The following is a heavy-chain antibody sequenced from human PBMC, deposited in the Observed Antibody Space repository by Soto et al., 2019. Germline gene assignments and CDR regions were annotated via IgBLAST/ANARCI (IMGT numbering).Heavy chain of an antibody. Sequence: PSETLSLTCTVSGGSISSGGYYWSWIRQHPGKGLDLIGYIYYSGSTYYNPSLKSRVTISVDTSKNQFSLKLSSVTAADTAVYYCANSRGGGYNWFDPGGQGTLVTVSS. J-gene: IGHJ5*02. D-gene: IGHD3-22*01. V-gene: IGHV4-31*03. CDR3: ANSRGGGYNWFDP. CDR1: GGSISSGGYY. CDR2: IYYSGST.